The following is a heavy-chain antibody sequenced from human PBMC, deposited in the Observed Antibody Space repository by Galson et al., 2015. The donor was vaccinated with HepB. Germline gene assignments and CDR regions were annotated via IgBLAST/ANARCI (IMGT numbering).Heavy chain of an antibody. CDR1: GGSISSYY. D-gene: IGHD1-7*01. J-gene: IGHJ6*02. Sequence: SETLSLTCTVSGGSISSYYWSWIRQPPGKGLEWIGFIFFNGDTSYNPSLKSRVGISLDTSKKQFSLRLTSMTAADTAIYYCARGSLNYINGVDVWGQGTTVTVSS. V-gene: IGHV4-59*01. CDR3: ARGSLNYINGVDV. CDR2: IFFNGDT.